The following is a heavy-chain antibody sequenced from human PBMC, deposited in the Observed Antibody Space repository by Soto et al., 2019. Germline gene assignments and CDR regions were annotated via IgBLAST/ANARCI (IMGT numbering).Heavy chain of an antibody. J-gene: IGHJ5*02. CDR3: ARDDSSSSDWFDP. D-gene: IGHD6-6*01. V-gene: IGHV1-18*01. Sequence: ASLKVSCKAPGYTFTSYGIIWVRQAPGQGLEWMGWISAYNGNTNYAQKLQGRVTMTTDTSTSTAYMELRSLRSDDTAVYYCARDDSSSSDWFDPWGQGTLVTVSS. CDR1: GYTFTSYG. CDR2: ISAYNGNT.